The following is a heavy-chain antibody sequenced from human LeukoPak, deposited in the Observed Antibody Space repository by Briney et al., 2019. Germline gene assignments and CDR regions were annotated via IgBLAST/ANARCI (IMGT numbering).Heavy chain of an antibody. J-gene: IGHJ3*02. V-gene: IGHV4-59*01. CDR2: IYYSGST. CDR1: GDSISSYY. D-gene: IGHD3-16*02. CDR3: ARDNGPTDAFDI. Sequence: SETLSLTCTVSGDSISSYYWSWIRQPPGKGLEWIGYIYYSGSTNYNPSLKSRVTISVDTSKNQFSLKLSSVTAADTAVCYCARDNGPTDAFDIWGQGTMVTVSS.